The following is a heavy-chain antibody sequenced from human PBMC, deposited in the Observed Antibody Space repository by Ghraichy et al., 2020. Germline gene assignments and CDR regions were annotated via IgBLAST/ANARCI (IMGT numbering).Heavy chain of an antibody. D-gene: IGHD6-13*01. CDR2: ISYDGSNK. CDR1: GFTFSSYA. CDR3: ARGKASIAAAGTRANYWYFDL. J-gene: IGHJ2*01. Sequence: GGSLRLSCAASGFTFSSYAMHWVRQAPGKGLEWVAVISYDGSNKYYADSVKGRFTISRDNSKNTLYLQMNSLRAEDTAVYYCARGKASIAAAGTRANYWYFDLWGRGTLVTVSS. V-gene: IGHV3-30*04.